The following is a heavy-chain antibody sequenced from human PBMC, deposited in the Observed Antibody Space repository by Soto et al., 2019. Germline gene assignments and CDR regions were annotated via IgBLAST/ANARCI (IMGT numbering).Heavy chain of an antibody. CDR2: ISGSGGST. CDR1: GFTFSSYA. D-gene: IGHD6-19*01. J-gene: IGHJ6*02. Sequence: EVQLLESGGGLVQPGGSLRLSCAASGFTFSSYAMSWVRQAPGKGLEWVSAISGSGGSTYYADSVKGRFTISRDNSKNTLDLQMNSLRAEDTAVYYCAKGKQWLGRTYYYYGMDVWGQGTTVTVSS. CDR3: AKGKQWLGRTYYYYGMDV. V-gene: IGHV3-23*01.